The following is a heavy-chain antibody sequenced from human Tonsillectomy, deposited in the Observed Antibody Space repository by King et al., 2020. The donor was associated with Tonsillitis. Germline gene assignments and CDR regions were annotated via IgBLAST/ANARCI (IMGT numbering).Heavy chain of an antibody. CDR3: AREGRVRVDSDSIGYTPSYFDP. J-gene: IGHJ5*02. Sequence: VQLVESGAEVKKPGSSVKVSCKASGGTFSSYGISWVRQAPGQGLEWMGGFSPIFGTPNYAQKFQGRVTITADESTSTAYMELSSLTSEDTAIYYCAREGRVRVDSDSIGYTPSYFDPWGQGTLVTVSS. D-gene: IGHD3-22*01. CDR2: FSPIFGTP. V-gene: IGHV1-69*01. CDR1: GGTFSSYG.